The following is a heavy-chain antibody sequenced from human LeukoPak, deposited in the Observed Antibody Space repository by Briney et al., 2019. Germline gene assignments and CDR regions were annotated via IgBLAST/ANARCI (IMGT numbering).Heavy chain of an antibody. V-gene: IGHV4-39*07. CDR3: ARSYSGSYGSAAFDI. CDR1: GGSISSSSYY. D-gene: IGHD1-26*01. CDR2: IYYSGST. J-gene: IGHJ3*02. Sequence: SETLSLTCTVSGGSISSSSYYWGWIRQPPGKGLEWIGSIYYSGSTYYNPSLKSRVTISVDTSKNQFSLKLSSVTAADTAVYYCARSYSGSYGSAAFDIWGQGTMVTVSS.